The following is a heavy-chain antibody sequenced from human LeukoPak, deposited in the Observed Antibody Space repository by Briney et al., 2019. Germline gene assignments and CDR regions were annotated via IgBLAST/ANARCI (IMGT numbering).Heavy chain of an antibody. D-gene: IGHD3-10*01. CDR1: GFTFSSYW. J-gene: IGHJ3*02. V-gene: IGHV3-7*01. Sequence: AGGSLRLSCAASGFTFSSYWMSWVRQAPGKGLEWVANIKQDGSEKYYVDSVKGRFTISRDNAKNSLYLQMNSLRAEDTAVYYCAREHANYYGSGDAFDIWGQGTMVTVSS. CDR3: AREHANYYGSGDAFDI. CDR2: IKQDGSEK.